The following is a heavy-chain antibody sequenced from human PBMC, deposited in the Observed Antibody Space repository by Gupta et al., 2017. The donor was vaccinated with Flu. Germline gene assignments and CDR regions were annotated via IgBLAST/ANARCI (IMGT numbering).Heavy chain of an antibody. CDR2: ISYDGSNK. D-gene: IGHD3-9*01. V-gene: IGHV3-30*18. Sequence: QVQLVESGGGVVQPGRSLRLSCAASGFTFSSYGMHWVRQAPGKGLEWVAVISYDGSNKYYADSVKGRFTISRDNSKNTLYLQMNSLRAEDTAVYYCAKDRYDILTGLDYWGQGTLVTVSS. CDR1: GFTFSSYG. CDR3: AKDRYDILTGLDY. J-gene: IGHJ4*02.